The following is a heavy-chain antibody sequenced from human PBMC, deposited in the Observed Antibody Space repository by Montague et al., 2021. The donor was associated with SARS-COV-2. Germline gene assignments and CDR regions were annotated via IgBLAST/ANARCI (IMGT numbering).Heavy chain of an antibody. CDR2: IYDSGST. D-gene: IGHD3-10*02. V-gene: IGHV4-59*02. CDR1: GSSVRSYY. CDR3: ARENTVPKFGGPYYFDS. J-gene: IGHJ4*02. Sequence: SETLSLTCIVSGSSVRSYYWSWIRQPPGKGLEWIGYIYDSGSTNYNPSLKSRVTISVDTSKNQFSLKLSSVTAADTAVYYCARENTVPKFGGPYYFDSWGQGTLVTVSA.